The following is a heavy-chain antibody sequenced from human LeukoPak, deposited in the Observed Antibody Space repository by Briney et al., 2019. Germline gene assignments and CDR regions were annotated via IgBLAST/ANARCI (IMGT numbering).Heavy chain of an antibody. CDR1: GFTFSSYG. CDR2: ISTSSNRI. V-gene: IGHV3-48*02. CDR3: ARVSAPGTSGWYFGY. D-gene: IGHD6-19*01. J-gene: IGHJ4*02. Sequence: GGSLRLSCAASGFTFSSYGMDWVRQAPGKGLEWVSYISTSSNRIDYADSVKGRFTMSRDNAKNLLYLQMNSLRDEDTAMYYCARVSAPGTSGWYFGYWGQGTLVTVSS.